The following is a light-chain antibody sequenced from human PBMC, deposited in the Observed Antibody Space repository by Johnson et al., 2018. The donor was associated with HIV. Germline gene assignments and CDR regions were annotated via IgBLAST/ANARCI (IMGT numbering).Light chain of an antibody. Sequence: SVLTQPPSVSAAPGQKVTISCSGSGSNIGNNYVSWYQQLPGTAPKLLIYDNNKRPSGIPDRFSGSKSGTSATLGITGLQTGDEADYYCGTWDNSLSTGVCGTGTQVTVL. CDR2: DNN. CDR3: GTWDNSLSTGV. J-gene: IGLJ1*01. CDR1: GSNIGNNY. V-gene: IGLV1-51*01.